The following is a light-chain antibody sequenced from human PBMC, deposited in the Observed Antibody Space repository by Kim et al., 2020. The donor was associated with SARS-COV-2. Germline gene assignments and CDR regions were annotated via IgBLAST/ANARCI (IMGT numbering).Light chain of an antibody. CDR2: RDS. Sequence: SVDLGQTASITCGGNNIGSKNVHWYQQKPGQAPVLVIYRDSNRPSGITERFSGSNSGNTATLTISRAQAGDEADYYCQVWDSSTAVFGGGTKVTVL. V-gene: IGLV3-9*01. CDR3: QVWDSSTAV. J-gene: IGLJ3*02. CDR1: NIGSKN.